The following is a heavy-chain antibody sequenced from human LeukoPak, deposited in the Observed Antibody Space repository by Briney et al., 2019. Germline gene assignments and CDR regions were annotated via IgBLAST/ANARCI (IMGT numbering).Heavy chain of an antibody. V-gene: IGHV4-59*01. Sequence: SETLSLTCTVSGGSISSYYWSWIRQPPGKGLEWIGYIYYSGSTNYNPSLKSRVTISVDTSENQFSLKLSSVTAADTAVYYCARDRGIAARPGYYGMDVWGQGTTVTVSS. J-gene: IGHJ6*02. D-gene: IGHD6-6*01. CDR1: GGSISSYY. CDR2: IYYSGST. CDR3: ARDRGIAARPGYYGMDV.